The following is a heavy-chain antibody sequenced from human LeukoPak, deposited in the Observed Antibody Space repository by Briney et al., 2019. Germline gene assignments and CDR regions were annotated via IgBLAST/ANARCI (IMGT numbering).Heavy chain of an antibody. CDR1: GFTFDDYA. Sequence: PGGSLRLSCAASGFTFDDYAMHWVRQAPGKGLEWVSGISWNSGGIGYADSVKGRFTISRDNDKDSLYLQMNSLRTEDTALYYCAKDITGNNWYFDLWGRGTLVTVSS. V-gene: IGHV3-9*01. CDR2: ISWNSGGI. D-gene: IGHD7-27*01. CDR3: AKDITGNNWYFDL. J-gene: IGHJ2*01.